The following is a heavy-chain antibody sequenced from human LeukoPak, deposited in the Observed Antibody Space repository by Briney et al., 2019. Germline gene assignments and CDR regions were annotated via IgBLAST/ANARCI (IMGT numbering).Heavy chain of an antibody. CDR2: IYTGGNT. CDR1: GFTFSSYA. Sequence: GGSLRLSCAASGFTFSSYAMSWVRQAPGKGLEWVSTIYTGGNTYYAASVKGRFTISRDFSKNTVFLHMNSLRAEDTAMYYCARGDDSGYYNYFDYWGQGALVTVSS. D-gene: IGHD3-3*01. V-gene: IGHV3-23*05. J-gene: IGHJ4*02. CDR3: ARGDDSGYYNYFDY.